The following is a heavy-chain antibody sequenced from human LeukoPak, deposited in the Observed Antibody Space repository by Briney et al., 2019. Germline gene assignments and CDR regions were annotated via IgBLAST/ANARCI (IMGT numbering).Heavy chain of an antibody. CDR2: ITGRGGST. Sequence: PGGSLRLSCAASGITFNSFAISWVRQAPGKGLEWVSGITGRGGSTYYADSVKGRFTISRDNSKSTLYLQMNSLRAEDTAVYYCAKDISSPPSNAFDIWGQGTMVTVSS. J-gene: IGHJ3*02. D-gene: IGHD6-13*01. CDR1: GITFNSFA. V-gene: IGHV3-23*01. CDR3: AKDISSPPSNAFDI.